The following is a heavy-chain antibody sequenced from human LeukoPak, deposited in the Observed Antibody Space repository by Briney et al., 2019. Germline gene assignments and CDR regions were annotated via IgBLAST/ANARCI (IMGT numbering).Heavy chain of an antibody. D-gene: IGHD3-10*01. Sequence: GGSLRLSCAASGFTFSGYAMNWVRQAPGKGLEWVSVIRSSGDSAYYADFVKGRFTISRVNSKNTLYLQMNSLRAEDTAVYYCAKGYYASGSSLSAFDSWGQGTLVTVSS. CDR2: IRSSGDSA. CDR1: GFTFSGYA. CDR3: AKGYYASGSSLSAFDS. V-gene: IGHV3-23*01. J-gene: IGHJ4*02.